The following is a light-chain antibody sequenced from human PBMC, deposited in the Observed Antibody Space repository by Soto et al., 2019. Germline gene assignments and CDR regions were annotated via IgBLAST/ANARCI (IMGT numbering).Light chain of an antibody. Sequence: DIVMTQSPAPLSVSPGERATLSCRARQSVSSNLAWYQQKPGQAPRLLIYGASTRATGIPARFSGSGSGTEFTLTISSLQSEDFAVYYCQQYNNWPPVFGGGTKVEIK. CDR1: QSVSSN. V-gene: IGKV3-15*01. J-gene: IGKJ4*01. CDR3: QQYNNWPPV. CDR2: GAS.